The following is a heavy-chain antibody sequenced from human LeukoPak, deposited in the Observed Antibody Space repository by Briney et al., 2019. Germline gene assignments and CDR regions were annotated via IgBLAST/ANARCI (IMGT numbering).Heavy chain of an antibody. CDR1: GGSISSYY. CDR2: IYTSGST. J-gene: IGHJ3*02. Sequence: SETLSLTYTVSGGSISSYYWRWVRQPAGKGLEWIGRIYTSGSTNYTPSLKSRVTMSVDTSKNQFSLKLSSVTAADTAVYYCARDSERFSLYRLNAFDIWGQGTMVTVSS. V-gene: IGHV4-4*07. D-gene: IGHD2-2*02. CDR3: ARDSERFSLYRLNAFDI.